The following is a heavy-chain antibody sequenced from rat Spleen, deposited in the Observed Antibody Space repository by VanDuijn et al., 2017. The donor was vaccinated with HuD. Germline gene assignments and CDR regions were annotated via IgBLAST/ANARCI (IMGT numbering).Heavy chain of an antibody. Sequence: EVPLQESGPGLVKPSQSLSLTCSVTGYSIASSYRWTWIRKFPGSRLAWMGYIDRAGNTNYNPSLKSRISITRDTSKNQFFLQVNSETTEDTATYYCAAGRYNWNWFAYWGQGTLVTVSS. J-gene: IGHJ3*01. V-gene: IGHV3-3*01. CDR2: IDRAGNT. CDR3: AAGRYNWNWFAY. CDR1: GYSIASSYR. D-gene: IGHD1-5*01.